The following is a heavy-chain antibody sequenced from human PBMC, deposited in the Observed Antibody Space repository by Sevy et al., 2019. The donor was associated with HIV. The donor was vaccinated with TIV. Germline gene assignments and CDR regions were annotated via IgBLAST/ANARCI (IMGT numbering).Heavy chain of an antibody. D-gene: IGHD3-16*01. CDR2: IQYDGSNK. V-gene: IGHV3-30*02. CDR1: GFSFSSYG. Sequence: GGSLRLSCAASGFSFSSYGMHWVRQAPGKGLEWMSYIQYDGSNKDYADSVKGRFTISRDNSKDTLYLQMNSLCVEVTVGCYCFKEWGGEGGDHWGQGTLVTVSS. J-gene: IGHJ4*02. CDR3: FKEWGGEGGDH.